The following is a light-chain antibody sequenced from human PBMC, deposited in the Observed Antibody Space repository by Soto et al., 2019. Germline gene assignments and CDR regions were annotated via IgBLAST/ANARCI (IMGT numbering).Light chain of an antibody. CDR2: EVT. V-gene: IGLV2-14*01. CDR1: SNDIGGYNY. J-gene: IGLJ1*01. Sequence: QSALTQPASVSGSPGQSITVSCTGTSNDIGGYNYVSWYQQHPGSAPKLIIFEVTNRPSGVSDRFSGSKSGNTASLTISGLQAEDEADYYCSSYTSSSTLYVFGTGTKSPS. CDR3: SSYTSSSTLYV.